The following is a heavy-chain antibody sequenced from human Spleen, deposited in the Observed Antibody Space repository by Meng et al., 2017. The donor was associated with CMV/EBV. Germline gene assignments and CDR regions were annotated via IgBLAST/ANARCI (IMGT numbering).Heavy chain of an antibody. V-gene: IGHV4-34*01. CDR2: INHSGST. CDR1: GGCFSGYY. CDR3: ARGPWGAAMVARFDY. J-gene: IGHJ4*02. D-gene: IGHD5-18*01. Sequence: QETLQQWGAGLLKPSGTLSLTCAVDGGCFSGYYWSWIRQPPGTGLEWIEEINHSGSTNYNPSLKRRVNISVDTSKNQFSLKLSSVTAADTAVYYCARGPWGAAMVARFDYWGQGTLVTVSS.